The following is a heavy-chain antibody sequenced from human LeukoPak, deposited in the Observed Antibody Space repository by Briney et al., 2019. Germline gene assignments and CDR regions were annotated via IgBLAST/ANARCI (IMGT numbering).Heavy chain of an antibody. CDR2: IYYSGST. J-gene: IGHJ5*02. D-gene: IGHD6-13*01. V-gene: IGHV4-59*01. Sequence: PSETLSPTCTVSGGSISSYYWSWIRQPPGKGLEWIGYIYYSGSTNYNPSLKSRVTISVDTSKNQFSLKLSSVTAADTAVYYCARDPGIAPGAWFDPWGQGTLVTVSS. CDR3: ARDPGIAPGAWFDP. CDR1: GGSISSYY.